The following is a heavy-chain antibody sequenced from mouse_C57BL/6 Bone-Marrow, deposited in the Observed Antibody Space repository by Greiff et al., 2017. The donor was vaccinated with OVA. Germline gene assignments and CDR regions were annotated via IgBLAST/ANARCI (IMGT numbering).Heavy chain of an antibody. V-gene: IGHV14-1*01. CDR1: GFNITDYY. Sequence: VHVKQSGAELVRPGASVKLSCTASGFNITDYYMHWVKQRPEQGLEWIGRIDPEDGDTEYAPKFQGKATMTADTSSNTAYLQLSSLTSEDTAVYYCTTSYYLDYGGKGTTLTVSS. CDR3: TTSYYLDY. CDR2: IDPEDGDT. J-gene: IGHJ2*01.